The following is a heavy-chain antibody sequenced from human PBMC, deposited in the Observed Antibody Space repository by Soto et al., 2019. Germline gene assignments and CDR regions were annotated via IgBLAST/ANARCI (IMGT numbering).Heavy chain of an antibody. Sequence: QVQLVESGGGVVQPGRSLRLSCAASGFTFSSYGMHWVRQAPGKGLEWVAVIWYDGSNKYYADSVKGRFTISRDNSKNTLYLQMNSLRAEDTAVYYCARGSPRNTDFDYWGLGTLVTVSS. CDR1: GFTFSSYG. V-gene: IGHV3-33*01. CDR2: IWYDGSNK. CDR3: ARGSPRNTDFDY. D-gene: IGHD1-1*01. J-gene: IGHJ4*02.